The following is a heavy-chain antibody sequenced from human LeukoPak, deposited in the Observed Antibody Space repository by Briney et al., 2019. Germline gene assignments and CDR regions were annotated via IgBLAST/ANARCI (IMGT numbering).Heavy chain of an antibody. Sequence: SVKVSCKASGGTFSSYAISWVRQAPGQGLEWMGGIIPIFGTANYAQKFRGRVTITADESTSTAYMELSSLRSEDTAVYYCARRRYYYDSSGPFDYWGQGTLVTVSS. CDR3: ARRRYYYDSSGPFDY. CDR1: GGTFSSYA. CDR2: IIPIFGTA. D-gene: IGHD3-22*01. J-gene: IGHJ4*02. V-gene: IGHV1-69*13.